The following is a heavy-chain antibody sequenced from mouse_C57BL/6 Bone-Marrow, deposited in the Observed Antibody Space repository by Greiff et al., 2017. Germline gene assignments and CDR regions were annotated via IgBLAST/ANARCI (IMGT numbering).Heavy chain of an antibody. CDR2: ISDGGSYT. CDR3: ARGDWYGEAMDY. V-gene: IGHV5-4*03. D-gene: IGHD2-14*01. J-gene: IGHJ4*01. CDR1: GFTFSSYA. Sequence: EVMLVESGGGLVKPGGSLKLSCAASGFTFSSYAMSWVRQTPEKRLEWVATISDGGSYTYYPDNVKGRFTISRDNAKNNLYLQMSHLTSEDTAMYYCARGDWYGEAMDYWGQGTSVTGSS.